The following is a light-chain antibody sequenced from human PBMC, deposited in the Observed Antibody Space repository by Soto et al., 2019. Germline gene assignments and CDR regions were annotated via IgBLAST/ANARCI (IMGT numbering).Light chain of an antibody. CDR3: NSFTTSSTQV. Sequence: SVLTQPASVSGSPGQPITISCTGTDRDVGAYNYVSWYQQHPGRVPKLIIYDVTYRPSGVSSRFSGSKSGNTASLTISGLQADDEADYYFNSFTTSSTQVFGPATKVTVL. CDR1: DRDVGAYNY. J-gene: IGLJ1*01. CDR2: DVT. V-gene: IGLV2-14*03.